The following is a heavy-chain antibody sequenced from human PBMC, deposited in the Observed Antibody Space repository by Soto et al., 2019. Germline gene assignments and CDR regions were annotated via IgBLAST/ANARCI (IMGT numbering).Heavy chain of an antibody. CDR2: IWYDGRNQ. D-gene: IGHD5-18*01. CDR3: ARGNRYNSGARDY. V-gene: IGHV3-33*08. Sequence: GGSLRLSCAASGFIFGNAWINWVRQAPGKGLEWVAVIWYDGRNQYYADSVKGRFTISRDNSKNTMYLQMNSLRAEDTAMYYCARGNRYNSGARDYWGQGTLVTVSS. J-gene: IGHJ4*02. CDR1: GFIFGNAW.